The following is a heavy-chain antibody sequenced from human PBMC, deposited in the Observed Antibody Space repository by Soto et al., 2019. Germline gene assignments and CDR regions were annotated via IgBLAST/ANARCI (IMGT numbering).Heavy chain of an antibody. V-gene: IGHV4-59*08. CDR1: GGSISSYY. Sequence: SETLSLTCTVSGGSISSYYWSWIRQPPGKGLEWIGYIYYSGSTNYNPSLKRRVTISVDTSKNQFSLKLSFVTAADTAVYYCARLRGWSVDDWGQGTLVTGSS. CDR2: IYYSGST. J-gene: IGHJ4*02. CDR3: ARLRGWSVDD. D-gene: IGHD6-19*01.